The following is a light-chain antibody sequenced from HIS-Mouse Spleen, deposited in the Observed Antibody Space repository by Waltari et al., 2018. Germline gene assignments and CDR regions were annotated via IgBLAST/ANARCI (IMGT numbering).Light chain of an antibody. V-gene: IGLV3-19*01. J-gene: IGLJ2*01. CDR1: SLRSYY. Sequence: SSELTQDPAVSVALGQTVRITCQGDSLRSYYASWYQQKPGQAPVIVIYGKNNRPSGSPDRCSGSSSGNTASLTITGAQAEDEADYYCNSRDSSGNHLGVFGGGTKLTVL. CDR3: NSRDSSGNHLGV. CDR2: GKN.